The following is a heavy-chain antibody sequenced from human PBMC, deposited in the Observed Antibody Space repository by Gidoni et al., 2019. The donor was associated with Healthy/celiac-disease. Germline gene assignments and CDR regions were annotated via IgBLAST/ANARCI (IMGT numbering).Heavy chain of an antibody. Sequence: DSVPSNSAAWNWIRQSPSQGLEWLGRTYYRSKWYNDYAVSVKSRITINPDTSKNQFSLQLNSVTPEDTAVYYCARDATYNWNYYDAFDIWGQGTMVTVSS. CDR3: ARDATYNWNYYDAFDI. CDR1: DSVPSNSAA. CDR2: TYYRSKWYN. D-gene: IGHD1-7*01. V-gene: IGHV6-1*01. J-gene: IGHJ3*02.